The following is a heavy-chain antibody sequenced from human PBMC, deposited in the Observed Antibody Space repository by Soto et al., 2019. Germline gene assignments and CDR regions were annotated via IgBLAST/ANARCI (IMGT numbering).Heavy chain of an antibody. CDR1: GFIFSDYT. CDR2: ISGNSYTT. CDR3: ARGPGHGSGWFFWFDT. J-gene: IGHJ5*02. Sequence: GGSLRLSCVVSGFIFSDYTFNWVRQSPGKGLEWVSYISGNSYTTYYADSVKGRFTISRDNAKNSLFLQMDSLRNEDTATYYCARGPGHGSGWFFWFDTWGQGTLVTVSS. D-gene: IGHD6-19*01. V-gene: IGHV3-48*02.